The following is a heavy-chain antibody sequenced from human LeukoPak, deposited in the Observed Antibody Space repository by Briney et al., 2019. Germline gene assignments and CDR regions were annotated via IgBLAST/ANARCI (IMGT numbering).Heavy chain of an antibody. CDR2: INRDGSDK. CDR3: VKGGGSDGSYHLLSGS. V-gene: IGHV3-7*01. J-gene: IGHJ5*02. CDR1: GFTFSSFY. D-gene: IGHD2-15*01. Sequence: PGGSLRLSCAASGFTFSSFYMSWVRQAPGKGLEWVANINRDGSDKYHVDSVRGRFIISRDNADNSLFLEMNSLRAEDGAIYYCVKGGGSDGSYHLLSGSWGQGTLVTVSS.